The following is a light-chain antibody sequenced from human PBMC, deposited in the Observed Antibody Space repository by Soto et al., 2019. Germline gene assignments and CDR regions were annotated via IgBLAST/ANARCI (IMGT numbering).Light chain of an antibody. CDR2: EVS. J-gene: IGLJ3*02. CDR1: SSDVGGYNY. CDR3: SSYTSSSTGV. Sequence: QSALTQPASVSRSPGQSITISCTGTSSDVGGYNYVFWYQQHPGKAAKLMIYEVSNRPSGVSNRFSGSKSGNTASLTISGLQAEDEADYYCSSYTSSSTGVFGGGTKLTVL. V-gene: IGLV2-14*01.